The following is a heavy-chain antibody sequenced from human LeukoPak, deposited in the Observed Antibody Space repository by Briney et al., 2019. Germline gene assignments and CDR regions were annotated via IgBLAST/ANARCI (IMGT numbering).Heavy chain of an antibody. CDR3: ARDEASTFDI. CDR2: IYYSGST. V-gene: IGHV4-4*07. J-gene: IGHJ3*02. CDR1: GGSISSYY. Sequence: PSETLSLTCTVSGGSISSYYLSRIRKPAGKGLEWIGSIYYSGSTYYNPSLNSRVTISVDTSKNQFSLKLSSVTAADTAVYYCARDEASTFDIWGQGTMVTVSS.